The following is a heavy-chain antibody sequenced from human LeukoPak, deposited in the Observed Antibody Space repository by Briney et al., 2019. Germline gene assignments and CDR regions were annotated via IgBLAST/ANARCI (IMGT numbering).Heavy chain of an antibody. D-gene: IGHD3-22*01. V-gene: IGHV4-31*03. J-gene: IGHJ6*02. CDR2: IYYSGST. Sequence: SETLSLTCTVSGGSISSGGYYWSWIRQHPGKGLEWIGYIYYSGSTYYNPSLKSRVTISVDTSKNQFSLKLSSVTAADTAVYYCARGAYYYDSSGYYYYYYYGMDVWGQGTTVTVSS. CDR3: ARGAYYYDSSGYYYYYYYGMDV. CDR1: GGSISSGGYY.